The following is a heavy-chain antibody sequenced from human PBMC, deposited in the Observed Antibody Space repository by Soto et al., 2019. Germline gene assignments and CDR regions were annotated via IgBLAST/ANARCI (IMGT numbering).Heavy chain of an antibody. CDR2: IHSDGSST. D-gene: IGHD1-26*01. Sequence: EVQLVESGGGLVQPGESLRLSCAASGFTFSYYWMHWVRHAPGKGLVWVSRIHSDGSSTTYADSVKGRFTISRDNARNTVYLQMNSLRVEDTAVYYCARGDRGAFDIWGQGTVVTVSS. CDR3: ARGDRGAFDI. V-gene: IGHV3-74*01. CDR1: GFTFSYYW. J-gene: IGHJ3*02.